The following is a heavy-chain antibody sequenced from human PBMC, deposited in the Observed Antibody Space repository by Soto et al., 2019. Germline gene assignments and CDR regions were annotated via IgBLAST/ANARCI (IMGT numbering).Heavy chain of an antibody. V-gene: IGHV1-2*04. CDR2: IDGDSGDT. CDR1: GYTFTDYY. Sequence: QVLLVQSGAEVKKPGASVKVSCKASGYTFTDYYIHWVRQAPGQGLEWMGWIDGDSGDTKYAQKFQDWVTMTRDTSINTAYMELSRLTSDDTAVYYCARTPNNGRAGVYGMDVWGQGTKVTVSS. J-gene: IGHJ6*02. D-gene: IGHD1-20*01. CDR3: ARTPNNGRAGVYGMDV.